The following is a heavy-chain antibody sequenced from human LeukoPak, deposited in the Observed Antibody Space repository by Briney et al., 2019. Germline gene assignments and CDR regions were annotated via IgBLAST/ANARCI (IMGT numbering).Heavy chain of an antibody. Sequence: SETLSLTCAVYGGSFSGYYWSWIRQPPGKGLEWIGEINHSGSTNYNPSLKSRVTISVDTSKNQFSLKLSSVTAADTAVYYCGLIPRRGGSYYPFDYWGQGTLVTVSS. D-gene: IGHD1-26*01. CDR3: GLIPRRGGSYYPFDY. V-gene: IGHV4-34*01. J-gene: IGHJ4*02. CDR2: INHSGST. CDR1: GGSFSGYY.